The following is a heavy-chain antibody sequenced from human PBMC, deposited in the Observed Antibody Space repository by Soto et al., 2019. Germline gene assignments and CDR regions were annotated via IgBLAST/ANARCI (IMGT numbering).Heavy chain of an antibody. V-gene: IGHV4-61*01. CDR2: IYSSGST. D-gene: IGHD5-12*01. CDR1: DGSVSSGSYY. Sequence: SETLSLTCTVSDGSVSSGSYYWTWIRQPPGKGLEWIGYIYSSGSTLYDPSLKSRVIISVDTSMNQFSLKLSSVTAADTAVYYCARDSLALFDSWGQGTLVTVSS. CDR3: ARDSLALFDS. J-gene: IGHJ4*02.